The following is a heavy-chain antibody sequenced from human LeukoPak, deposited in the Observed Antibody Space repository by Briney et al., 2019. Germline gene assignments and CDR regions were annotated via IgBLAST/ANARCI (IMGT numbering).Heavy chain of an antibody. CDR2: IHPEGNEK. Sequence: PGGSLRLSCAVSGFTFSNFWMSWVRQAPGRGLEWVANIHPEGNEKYHVESVKGRFTISRDNAKNSLYLQMNSLRAEDTAVYYCARDRLEMDDIWGQGTMVTVSS. CDR3: ARDRLEMDDI. J-gene: IGHJ3*02. CDR1: GFTFSNFW. V-gene: IGHV3-7*01. D-gene: IGHD2-8*01.